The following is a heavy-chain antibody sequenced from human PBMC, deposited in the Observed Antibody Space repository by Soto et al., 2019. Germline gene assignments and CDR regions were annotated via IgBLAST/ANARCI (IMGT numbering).Heavy chain of an antibody. D-gene: IGHD1-26*01. J-gene: IGHJ5*01. Sequence: PGGSLRLSCAASGFTFSDYYMSWIRQAPGKGLEWVSYISSSGSTIYYADSVKGRFTISRDNAKNSLYLQMNSLRAEDTAVYYCARDSSGSYLNWFDPWGQGTMVTVSS. CDR1: GFTFSDYY. V-gene: IGHV3-11*01. CDR3: ARDSSGSYLNWFDP. CDR2: ISSSGSTI.